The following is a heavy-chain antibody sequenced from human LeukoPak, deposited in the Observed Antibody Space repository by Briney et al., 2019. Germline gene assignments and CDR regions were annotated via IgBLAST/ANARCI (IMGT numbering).Heavy chain of an antibody. D-gene: IGHD4/OR15-4a*01. Sequence: ASVKVSCKASGYTFTNYAMNWVRQAPGQGLEWMGGIIPIFGTANYAQKFQGRVTITADKSTSTAYMELSSLRSEDTAVYYCAREVLGKDYYYYYMDVWGKGTTVTVSS. J-gene: IGHJ6*03. CDR2: IIPIFGTA. CDR1: GYTFTNYA. V-gene: IGHV1-69*06. CDR3: AREVLGKDYYYYYMDV.